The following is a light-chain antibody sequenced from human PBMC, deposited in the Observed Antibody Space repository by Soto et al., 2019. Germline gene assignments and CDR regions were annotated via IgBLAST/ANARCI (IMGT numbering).Light chain of an antibody. CDR2: GAS. CDR3: LKRNTYPIT. Sequence: IQLTQSPSSLSASVGDRVTITCRASQGISSYLAWYQQKPGKAPKLLIYGASTLEGGVPFRFSGSGSGTDFTLTISSLQPEDFATYYFLKRNTYPITFGQGTRLEIK. V-gene: IGKV1-9*01. J-gene: IGKJ5*01. CDR1: QGISSY.